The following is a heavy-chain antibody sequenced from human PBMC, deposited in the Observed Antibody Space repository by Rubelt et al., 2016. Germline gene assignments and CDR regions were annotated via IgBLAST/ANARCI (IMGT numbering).Heavy chain of an antibody. CDR2: ISSDGSPK. CDR3: ARPWGY. Sequence: QVQLVESGGGVVQPGRSLRLSCATSGFTFTNYAIHWVRQAPGKGLEWVAVISSDGSPKYYADSVKGRFTLSRDNSKNTLYLQMNSLTTEDTAVYYCARPWGYWGQGTLVTVSS. V-gene: IGHV3-30*04. J-gene: IGHJ4*01. CDR1: GFTFTNYA. D-gene: IGHD7-27*01.